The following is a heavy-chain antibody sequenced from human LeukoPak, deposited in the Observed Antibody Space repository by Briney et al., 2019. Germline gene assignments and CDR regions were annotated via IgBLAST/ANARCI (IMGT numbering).Heavy chain of an antibody. J-gene: IGHJ4*02. V-gene: IGHV4-59*01. CDR3: ARGKGYFDY. Sequence: PSATLSLPCTISGEPISSKYCRSIRQPPRKRLEWIGYIYYSGSPNYNPSLKSRVTISVDTSKNQFSLNLKSVTAADTAVYYCARGKGYFDYWGQGTLVTVSS. CDR1: GEPISSKY. CDR2: IYYSGSP.